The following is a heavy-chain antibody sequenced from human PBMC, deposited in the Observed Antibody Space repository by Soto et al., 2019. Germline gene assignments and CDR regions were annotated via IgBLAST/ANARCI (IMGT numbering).Heavy chain of an antibody. V-gene: IGHV1-69*05. CDR1: GGTFSSYA. CDR2: IIPIFDST. D-gene: IGHD2-2*01. Sequence: SVKVSCKASGGTFSSYAISWVRQAPGQGLEWMGGIIPIFDSTSYAQKFQGRVTMTRDKSTSTAYMELSSLRSEDTAVYYCARHDCISSSCYYYYYYVMDVWSQGTTVTVSS. CDR3: ARHDCISSSCYYYYYYVMDV. J-gene: IGHJ6*02.